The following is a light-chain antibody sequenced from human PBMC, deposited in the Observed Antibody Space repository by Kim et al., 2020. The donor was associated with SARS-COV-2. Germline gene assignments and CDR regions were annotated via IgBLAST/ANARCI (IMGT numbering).Light chain of an antibody. Sequence: SYELTQPLSVSVALGQTARITCGGNNIASKNVHWYQQKPGQAPVLVIYRDSNRPSGIPERFSGSNSGNTATLTISRAQAGDEADYYCQVWDSSTWLFCGG. CDR1: NIASKN. CDR3: QVWDSSTWL. CDR2: RDS. V-gene: IGLV3-9*01. J-gene: IGLJ3*02.